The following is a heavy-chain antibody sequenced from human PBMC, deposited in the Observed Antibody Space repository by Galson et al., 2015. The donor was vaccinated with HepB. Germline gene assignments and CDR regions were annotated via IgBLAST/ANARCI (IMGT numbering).Heavy chain of an antibody. Sequence: SVKVSCKASGGTFSSYAISWVRQAPGQGLEWMGGIIPILGIANYAQKFQGRVTITADKSTSTAYMELSSLRSEDTAVYYCARDISIVGATLYYYYYMDVWGKGTTVTVSS. CDR1: GGTFSSYA. D-gene: IGHD1-26*01. CDR3: ARDISIVGATLYYYYYMDV. J-gene: IGHJ6*03. V-gene: IGHV1-69*10. CDR2: IIPILGIA.